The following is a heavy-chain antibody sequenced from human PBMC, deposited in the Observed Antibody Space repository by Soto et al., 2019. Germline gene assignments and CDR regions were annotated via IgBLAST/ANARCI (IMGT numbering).Heavy chain of an antibody. J-gene: IGHJ3*02. Sequence: ASVKVSCKASGGTFSSYAISWVRQAPGQGLEWMGGIIPIFGTANYAQKFQGRVTITADESTSTAYMELSSLRSEDTAVYYCARAPADHSSAYAFDIWGQGTMVTVSS. V-gene: IGHV1-69*13. D-gene: IGHD3-22*01. CDR1: GGTFSSYA. CDR3: ARAPADHSSAYAFDI. CDR2: IIPIFGTA.